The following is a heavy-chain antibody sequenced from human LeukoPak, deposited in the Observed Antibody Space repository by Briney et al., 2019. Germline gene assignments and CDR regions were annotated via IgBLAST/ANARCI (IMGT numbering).Heavy chain of an antibody. D-gene: IGHD3-3*01. J-gene: IGHJ4*02. CDR1: GGTFSSYA. CDR3: ARSPASITIFGVVITHFDY. V-gene: IGHV1-69*01. CDR2: IIPIFGTA. Sequence: SVKVSCKASGGTFSSYAISWERQAPGQGLEWMGGIIPIFGTANYAQKFQGRVTITADESTSTAYMELSSLRSEDTAVYYCARSPASITIFGVVITHFDYWGQGTLVTVSS.